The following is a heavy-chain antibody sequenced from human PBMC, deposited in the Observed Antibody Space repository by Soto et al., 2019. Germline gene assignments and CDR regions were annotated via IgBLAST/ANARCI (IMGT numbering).Heavy chain of an antibody. CDR2: ISHSGTA. V-gene: IGHV4-30-4*01. D-gene: IGHD3-16*02. CDR1: GGSISSYY. Sequence: PSETLSLTCTVSGGSISSYYWCWIRQPPGKGLEWIGYISHSGTAYYNPSLKSRITISVDTSKNQFSLKLSSVTAADTAVYYCARDLSDYNGMDVWGQGTTVTVSS. J-gene: IGHJ6*02. CDR3: ARDLSDYNGMDV.